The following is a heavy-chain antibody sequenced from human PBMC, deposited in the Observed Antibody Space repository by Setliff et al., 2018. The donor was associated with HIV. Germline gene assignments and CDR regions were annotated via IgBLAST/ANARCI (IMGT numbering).Heavy chain of an antibody. Sequence: GGSLRLSCAASGFSFSRYWMSWVRQAPGKGLEWVASIDHFGSEENYVDSVRGRFTVSRDNTKNSLHLQLDSLSAEDAAVYFCARGGFNHAFDIWGQGTMVTVSS. D-gene: IGHD3-10*01. V-gene: IGHV3-7*05. CDR1: GFSFSRYW. CDR2: IDHFGSEE. CDR3: ARGGFNHAFDI. J-gene: IGHJ3*02.